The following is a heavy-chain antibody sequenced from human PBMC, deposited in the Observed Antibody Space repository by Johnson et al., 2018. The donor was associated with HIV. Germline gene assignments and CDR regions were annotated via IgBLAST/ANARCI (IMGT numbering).Heavy chain of an antibody. D-gene: IGHD3-16*01. V-gene: IGHV3-30*04. CDR3: ARERRPWGPDAFDI. J-gene: IGHJ3*02. CDR1: GFTFSSYA. CDR2: ISYDGSNK. Sequence: VQLVESGGGLVKPGRSLRLSCAASGFTFSSYAMHWVRQAPGKGLEWVAIISYDGSNKYYADSVKGRFTISRDNSKNTLYLQMNSLRAEDTAVYYCARERRPWGPDAFDIWGQGTMVTVSS.